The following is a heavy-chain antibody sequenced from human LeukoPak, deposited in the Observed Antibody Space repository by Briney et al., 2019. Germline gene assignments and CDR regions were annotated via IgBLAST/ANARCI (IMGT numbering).Heavy chain of an antibody. Sequence: KPSETLSLTCTVSGGSISSGSYYWSWIRQPAGKGLEWIGSIYHSGSTYYNPSLKSRVTISVDTSKNQFSLKLSSVTAADTAVYYCAIDSSGYFDAFDIWGQGTMVTVSS. J-gene: IGHJ3*02. D-gene: IGHD3-22*01. CDR3: AIDSSGYFDAFDI. CDR1: GGSISSGSYY. CDR2: IYHSGST. V-gene: IGHV4-39*07.